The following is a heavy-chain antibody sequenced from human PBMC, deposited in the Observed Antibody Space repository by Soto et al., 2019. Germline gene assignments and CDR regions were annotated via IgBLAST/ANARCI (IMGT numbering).Heavy chain of an antibody. V-gene: IGHV3-30-3*01. CDR3: ARAVAGWYGIDY. CDR2: ISYDGSNK. CDR1: GFTFSSYA. D-gene: IGHD6-19*01. Sequence: HPGGSLRLSCAASGFTFSSYAMHWVRQAPGKGLEWVAVISYDGSNKYYADSVKGRFTISRDNSKNTLYLLMNSLRAEDTAVYYCARAVAGWYGIDYWGQGTLVTVSS. J-gene: IGHJ4*02.